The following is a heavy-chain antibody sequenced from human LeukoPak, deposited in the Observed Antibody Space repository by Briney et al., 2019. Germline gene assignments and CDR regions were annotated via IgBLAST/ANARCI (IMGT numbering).Heavy chain of an antibody. Sequence: GGSLRLSCAASGFTFTTYSMTWVRQAPGKGLEWVSVISGDGGHTYYADSVKGRFTISRDNSKNTLYLQMNSLRAEDTAIYYCAKKLVPNARAWFDPWGQGTLVTVSS. D-gene: IGHD5-12*01. J-gene: IGHJ5*02. V-gene: IGHV3-23*01. CDR2: ISGDGGHT. CDR1: GFTFTTYS. CDR3: AKKLVPNARAWFDP.